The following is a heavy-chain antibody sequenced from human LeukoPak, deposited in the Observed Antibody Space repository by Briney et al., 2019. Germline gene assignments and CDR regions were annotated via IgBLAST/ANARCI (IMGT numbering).Heavy chain of an antibody. Sequence: SETLSLTCAVSGGSISSGGYSWSWIRQPPGKGLEWIGYIYYSGSTNYNPSLKSRVTISVDTSRNQFSLKLSSVTAADTAVYYCARGTLVGPDYWGQGTLVTVSS. D-gene: IGHD1-26*01. CDR2: IYYSGST. CDR1: GGSISSGGYS. V-gene: IGHV4-61*08. J-gene: IGHJ4*02. CDR3: ARGTLVGPDY.